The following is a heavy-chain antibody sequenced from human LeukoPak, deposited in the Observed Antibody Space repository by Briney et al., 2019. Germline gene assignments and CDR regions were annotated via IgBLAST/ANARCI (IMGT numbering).Heavy chain of an antibody. CDR1: GFIFSNYD. V-gene: IGHV3-21*04. CDR3: ARVSRFCSGGNCYLTF. CDR2: ISGSGDHV. D-gene: IGHD2-15*01. Sequence: GWSLRLSCAASGFIFSNYDMNWVRQAPGKGLEWVSSISGSGDHVYDADSVKGRFTISRDNTKNSLYLQANSLRAEDTAVYYCARVSRFCSGGNCYLTFWGQGTLVTVPS. J-gene: IGHJ4*02.